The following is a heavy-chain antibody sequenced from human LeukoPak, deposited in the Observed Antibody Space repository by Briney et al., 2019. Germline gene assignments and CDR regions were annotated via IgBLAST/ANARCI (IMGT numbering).Heavy chain of an antibody. J-gene: IGHJ4*02. CDR1: GFTFGDYG. Sequence: GGSLRLSCAASGFTFGDYGMSWVRQAPGKGLEWVAGISRNSIYIYYGDSVKGRFTISRDKATNSLYLQMNSLSDEDTAVYYCAKDIDNGDYVVYWGQGTLVTVSS. D-gene: IGHD4-17*01. CDR2: ISRNSIYI. V-gene: IGHV3-21*04. CDR3: AKDIDNGDYVVY.